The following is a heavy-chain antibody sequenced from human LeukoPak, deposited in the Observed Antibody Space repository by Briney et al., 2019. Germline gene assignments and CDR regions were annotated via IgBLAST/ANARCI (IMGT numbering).Heavy chain of an antibody. CDR2: ISWNSGSI. D-gene: IGHD2-15*01. V-gene: IGHV3-9*01. Sequence: PGGSLRLSCTASGFTFDDYAMHWVRHAPGKGLEWVSGISWNSGSIGYADSVKGRFTISRDNAKNSLYLQMNSLRAEDTALYYCAKGGSGDIVVVVAATPFDYWGQGTLVTVSS. CDR3: AKGGSGDIVVVVAATPFDY. J-gene: IGHJ4*02. CDR1: GFTFDDYA.